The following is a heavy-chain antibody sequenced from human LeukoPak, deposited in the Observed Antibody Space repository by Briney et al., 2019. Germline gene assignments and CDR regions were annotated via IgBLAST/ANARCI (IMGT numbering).Heavy chain of an antibody. CDR3: AKVTGIAARPKDWFDP. CDR1: GFTFSSCG. V-gene: IGHV3-30*18. Sequence: PGRSLRLSCAASGFTFSSCGMHWVRQAPGKGLEWVAVISYDGSNKYYADSVKGRFTISRDNSKNTLYLQMNSLRAEDTAVYYCAKVTGIAARPKDWFDPWGQGTLVTVSS. CDR2: ISYDGSNK. D-gene: IGHD6-6*01. J-gene: IGHJ5*02.